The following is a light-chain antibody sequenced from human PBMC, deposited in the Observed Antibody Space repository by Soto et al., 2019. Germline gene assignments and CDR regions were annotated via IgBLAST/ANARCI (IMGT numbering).Light chain of an antibody. CDR1: SSNIGSNT. CDR3: AAWDDSLNGVV. J-gene: IGLJ2*01. V-gene: IGLV1-44*01. CDR2: SNN. Sequence: QSVLTQPPSASGTPGQRVTISCSGSSSNIGSNTVNWYQQLPGTAPKLLISSNNQRPSGVPDRFSGSKSATSASLAISGLQSEDEADYYCAAWDDSLNGVVFGGGTKVTVL.